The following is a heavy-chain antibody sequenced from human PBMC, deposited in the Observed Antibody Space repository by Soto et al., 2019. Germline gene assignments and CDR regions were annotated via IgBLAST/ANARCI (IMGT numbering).Heavy chain of an antibody. CDR3: ARESNIGSRGAFDI. J-gene: IGHJ3*02. D-gene: IGHD2-15*01. Sequence: QLQLQESGSGLVKPSQTLSLTCAVSGGSISSGGYSWSWIRQPPGKGLEWIGYIYHSGSTYYNPSLKSRVTISVDRSKNQFSLKLSSVTAADTAVYYCARESNIGSRGAFDIWGQGTMVTVSS. CDR1: GGSISSGGYS. V-gene: IGHV4-30-2*01. CDR2: IYHSGST.